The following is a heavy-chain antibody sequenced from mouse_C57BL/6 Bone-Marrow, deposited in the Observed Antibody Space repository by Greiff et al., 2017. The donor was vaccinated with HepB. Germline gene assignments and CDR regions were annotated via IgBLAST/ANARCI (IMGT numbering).Heavy chain of an antibody. CDR1: GFNIKDDY. CDR3: TNHYGSSYSGWYFDV. CDR2: IDPENGDT. V-gene: IGHV14-4*01. J-gene: IGHJ1*03. D-gene: IGHD1-1*01. Sequence: VQLQQSGAELVRPGASVKLSCTASGFNIKDDYMHWVKQRPEQGLEWIGWIDPENGDTEYASKFQGKATITADTSSNTAYLQLSSLTSEDTAVYYCTNHYGSSYSGWYFDVWGTGTTVTVSS.